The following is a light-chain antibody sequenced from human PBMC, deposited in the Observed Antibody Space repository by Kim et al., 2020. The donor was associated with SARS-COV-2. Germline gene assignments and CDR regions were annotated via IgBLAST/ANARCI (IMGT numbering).Light chain of an antibody. CDR1: NIGSKS. CDR2: YDT. CDR3: QAWDGSTGQAV. J-gene: IGLJ3*02. V-gene: IGLV3-21*04. Sequence: SYELTQPPSLSVAPGKTARMTCGGNNIGSKSVHWYQQKPGQAPVLVIYYDTDRPSGIPERFSGSTSGNTATLTVSRVGAEDEADYYCQAWDGSTGQAVFGGGTQLTVL.